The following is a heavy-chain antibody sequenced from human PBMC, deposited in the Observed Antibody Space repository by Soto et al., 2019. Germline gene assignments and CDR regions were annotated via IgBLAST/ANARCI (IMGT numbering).Heavy chain of an antibody. CDR2: INHSGST. J-gene: IGHJ6*03. CDR1: GGSFSGYY. V-gene: IGHV4-34*01. CDR3: ASQPRGYSYGYGSGRYYYYMDV. Sequence: SETLSLTCAVYGGSFSGYYWSWIRQPPGKGLEWIGEINHSGSTNYNPSLKSRVTISVDTSKNQFSLKLSSVTAADTAVYYCASQPRGYSYGYGSGRYYYYMDVWGKGTTVTVSS. D-gene: IGHD5-18*01.